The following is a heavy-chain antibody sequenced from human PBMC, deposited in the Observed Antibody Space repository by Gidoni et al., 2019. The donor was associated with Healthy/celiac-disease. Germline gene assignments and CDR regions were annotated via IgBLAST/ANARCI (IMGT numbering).Heavy chain of an antibody. D-gene: IGHD1-7*01. J-gene: IGHJ1*01. Sequence: QVQLQQWGAALLQPSETLSLTCAVYGGSFSGYYWSWIRQPPGKGLAWIGEINHSGSTTYNPSRKSRVTISVDTSKNQFSRKLSSVTAADTAVYYGARGGGYNWNYEEYFQHWGQGTLVTVSS. V-gene: IGHV4-34*01. CDR3: ARGGGYNWNYEEYFQH. CDR1: GGSFSGYY. CDR2: INHSGST.